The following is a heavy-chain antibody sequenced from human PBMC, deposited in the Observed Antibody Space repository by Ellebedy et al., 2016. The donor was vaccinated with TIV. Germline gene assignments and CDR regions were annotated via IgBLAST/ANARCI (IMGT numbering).Heavy chain of an antibody. V-gene: IGHV1-8*01. J-gene: IGHJ4*02. CDR1: GYTFTSYD. D-gene: IGHD3-22*01. Sequence: AASVKVSCKASGYTFTSYDINGVRQATGQGLEWMGWMNPNSGNTGYAQKFQGRVTMTRNTSISTAYMEPSSLRSEDTAVYYCARGYYYDSSGYPTASLEYYFDYWGQGTLVTVSS. CDR3: ARGYYYDSSGYPTASLEYYFDY. CDR2: MNPNSGNT.